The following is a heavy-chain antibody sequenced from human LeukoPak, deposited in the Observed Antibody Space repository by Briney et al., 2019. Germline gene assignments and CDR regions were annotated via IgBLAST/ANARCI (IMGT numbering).Heavy chain of an antibody. CDR1: GFIFSSYA. CDR3: ARDLAATGTLIDH. J-gene: IGHJ4*02. CDR2: MSYDGSNR. V-gene: IGHV3-30-3*01. D-gene: IGHD6-13*01. Sequence: PGGCLRLSCSASGFIFSSYAMHWVRQAPGKGLEWGAVMSYDGSNRQYVDSVKGRFTISRDNSKNTLYLQMNSLRAEDTAEYYCARDLAATGTLIDHWGQGTLVPVSS.